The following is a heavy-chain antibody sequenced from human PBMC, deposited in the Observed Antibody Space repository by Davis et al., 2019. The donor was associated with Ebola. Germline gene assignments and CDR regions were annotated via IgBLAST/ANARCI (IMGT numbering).Heavy chain of an antibody. J-gene: IGHJ4*02. D-gene: IGHD6-19*01. V-gene: IGHV4-59*08. CDR1: GGSISSYY. CDR2: IYYSGST. Sequence: SETLSPTCPVSGGSISSYYWSWIRQPPGKGLEWIGYIYYSGSTNYNPSLKSRVTISVDTSKNQFSLKLSSVTAADTAVYYCARHRVSSGWLDYWGQGTLVTVSS. CDR3: ARHRVSSGWLDY.